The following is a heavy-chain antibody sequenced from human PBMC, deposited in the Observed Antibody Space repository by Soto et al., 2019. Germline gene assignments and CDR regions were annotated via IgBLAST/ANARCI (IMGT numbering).Heavy chain of an antibody. D-gene: IGHD3-10*01. CDR2: IKSKTDGGTT. Sequence: GGSLRLSCAASGFTFSNAWMNWVRQAPGKGLEWVGRIKSKTDGGTTDYAAPVKGRFTISRDDSKNTLYLQMNSLKTEDTAVYYCVYGSGISYYYYGMDVWGQGTTVTVSS. CDR3: VYGSGISYYYYGMDV. CDR1: GFTFSNAW. V-gene: IGHV3-15*07. J-gene: IGHJ6*02.